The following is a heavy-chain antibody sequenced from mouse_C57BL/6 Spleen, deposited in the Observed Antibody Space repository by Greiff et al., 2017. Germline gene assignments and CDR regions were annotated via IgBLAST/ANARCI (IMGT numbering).Heavy chain of an antibody. Sequence: LQESDAELVKPGASVKISCKVSGYTFTDHTIHWMKQRPEQGLEWIGYIYPRDGSTKYNEKFKGKATLTADKSSSTAYMQLNSLTSEDSAVYFCARREVYYYGSSWYFDVWGTGTTVTVSS. J-gene: IGHJ1*03. V-gene: IGHV1-78*01. CDR1: GYTFTDHT. CDR2: IYPRDGST. D-gene: IGHD1-1*01. CDR3: ARREVYYYGSSWYFDV.